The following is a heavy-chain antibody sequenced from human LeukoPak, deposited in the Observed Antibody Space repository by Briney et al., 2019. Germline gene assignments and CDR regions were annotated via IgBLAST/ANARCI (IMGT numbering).Heavy chain of an antibody. Sequence: PGGSLRLSCAASGFTFSSYAMSWVRRAPGKGLEWVSAISGSGGSTYYADSVKGRFTISRDNSKNTLYLQMNSLRAEDTAVYYCAKGWARYNWNAFDYWGQGTLVTVSS. D-gene: IGHD1-20*01. CDR2: ISGSGGST. CDR1: GFTFSSYA. CDR3: AKGWARYNWNAFDY. J-gene: IGHJ4*02. V-gene: IGHV3-23*01.